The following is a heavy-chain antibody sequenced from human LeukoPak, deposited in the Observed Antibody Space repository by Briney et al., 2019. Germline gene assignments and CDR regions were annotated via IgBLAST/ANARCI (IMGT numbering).Heavy chain of an antibody. CDR3: AREASYGDQTMDV. CDR1: GFTFSSYA. Sequence: GGSLRLSCAASGFTFSSYAMHWVRQAPGKGLEWVAVISYDGSNKYYADSVKGRFTISRDNSKNTLYLQMNRLRAEDTAVYYCAREASYGDQTMDVWGQGTTVTVSS. D-gene: IGHD4-17*01. V-gene: IGHV3-30-3*01. CDR2: ISYDGSNK. J-gene: IGHJ6*02.